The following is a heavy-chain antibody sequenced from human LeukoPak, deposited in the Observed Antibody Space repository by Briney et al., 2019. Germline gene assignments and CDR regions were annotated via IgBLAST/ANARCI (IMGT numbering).Heavy chain of an antibody. Sequence: SETLSLTCTVSGGSISSYYWNWIRQPPGKGLEWIGYIYYSGSTNYNPSLKSRVTISVDTSKNQFSLKLNSVTAADTAVYYCAREANWGFDYWGQGTLVTVSS. V-gene: IGHV4-59*01. D-gene: IGHD7-27*01. CDR1: GGSISSYY. J-gene: IGHJ4*02. CDR2: IYYSGST. CDR3: AREANWGFDY.